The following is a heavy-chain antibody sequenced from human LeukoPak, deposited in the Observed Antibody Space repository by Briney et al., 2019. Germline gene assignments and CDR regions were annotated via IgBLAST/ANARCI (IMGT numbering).Heavy chain of an antibody. V-gene: IGHV3-48*03. CDR1: GFTFSSYE. CDR2: ISSSGSTI. J-gene: IGHJ4*02. D-gene: IGHD6-19*01. Sequence: GGSLRLSCAASGFTFSSYEMNWVRQAPGKGLEWVSYISSSGSTIYYADSVKGRFTISRDNARNSLYLQVNSLRAEDTAVYYCARGFSGWALGYWGQGTLVTVSS. CDR3: ARGFSGWALGY.